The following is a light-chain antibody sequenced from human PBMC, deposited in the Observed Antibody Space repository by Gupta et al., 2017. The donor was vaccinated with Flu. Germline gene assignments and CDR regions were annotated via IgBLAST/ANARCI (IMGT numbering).Light chain of an antibody. V-gene: IGKV2-30*01. CDR2: TVS. Sequence: SCRSRQSLVFSDGNMYLNWIQQRPGQSPRRLIYTVSNRDSGVPDRFGGSGSGTDFTLKISRVEAEDVGVYYCMQCTHWPYTFGQGTKLEIK. J-gene: IGKJ2*01. CDR3: MQCTHWPYT. CDR1: QSLVFSDGNMY.